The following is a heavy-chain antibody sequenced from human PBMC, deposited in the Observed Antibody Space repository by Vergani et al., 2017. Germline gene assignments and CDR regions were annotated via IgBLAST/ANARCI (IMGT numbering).Heavy chain of an antibody. D-gene: IGHD3-22*01. Sequence: VQLVESGGGLVNPGGSLRLSCVASGFTFSDNYMSWVRQAPGEGLEWIGSIYYSENKFYNPSLESRVTLSIDTTKNQFSLKLKSVTAADTAVYYCARCFRDEGMIYGGTVENWFDPWGQGTLVTVSS. J-gene: IGHJ5*02. CDR1: GFTFSDNY. V-gene: IGHV4-38-2*01. CDR2: IYYSENK. CDR3: ARCFRDEGMIYGGTVENWFDP.